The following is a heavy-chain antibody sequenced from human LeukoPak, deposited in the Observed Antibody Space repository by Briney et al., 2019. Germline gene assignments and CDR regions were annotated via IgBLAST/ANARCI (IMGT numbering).Heavy chain of an antibody. V-gene: IGHV3-21*01. CDR3: ARDFYGDYPSRYFDY. Sequence: KPGGSLRLSCAASGFTFSSYSMNWVRQAPGKGLEWVSSISSSSSYIYYADSVRGRFTISRDNAKNSLYLQMNSLRAEDTAVYYCARDFYGDYPSRYFDYWGQGTLVTVS. CDR1: GFTFSSYS. J-gene: IGHJ4*02. D-gene: IGHD4-17*01. CDR2: ISSSSSYI.